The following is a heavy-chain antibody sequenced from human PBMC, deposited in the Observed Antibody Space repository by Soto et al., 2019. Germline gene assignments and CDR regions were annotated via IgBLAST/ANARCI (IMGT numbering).Heavy chain of an antibody. J-gene: IGHJ6*02. D-gene: IGHD3-10*01. CDR3: ARGRGRYYGSGSYYISVPYYYYGMDV. Sequence: SVKVSCKASGVTFSSYAISWVRQAPGQGLEWMGGIIPIFGTANYAQKFQGRVTITADESTSTAYMELSSLRSEDTAVYYCARGRGRYYGSGSYYISVPYYYYGMDVWGQGTTVTVSS. CDR1: GVTFSSYA. V-gene: IGHV1-69*13. CDR2: IIPIFGTA.